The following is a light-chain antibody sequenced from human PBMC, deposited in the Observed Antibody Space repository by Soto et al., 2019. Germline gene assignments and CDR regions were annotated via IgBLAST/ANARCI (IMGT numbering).Light chain of an antibody. J-gene: IGKJ2*01. V-gene: IGKV3-20*01. CDR2: GAS. Sequence: EIELTQSPGTLSLSPGERATLSCRASQSVSSSYLAWYQQKPGQAPRLLIYGASTRATSIPDRFSGSGSGTDFTLTINRLEPEDFGVYYCQQFGSSLYTFGQGTNLEIK. CDR1: QSVSSSY. CDR3: QQFGSSLYT.